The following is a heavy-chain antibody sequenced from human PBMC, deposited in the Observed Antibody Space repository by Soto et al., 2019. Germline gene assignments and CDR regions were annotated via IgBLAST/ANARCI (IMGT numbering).Heavy chain of an antibody. D-gene: IGHD1-26*01. V-gene: IGHV3-23*01. CDR1: GFICSSYD. CDR3: AKATATSGGAFEI. CDR2: ILVGGST. Sequence: GGSLRLSCAVSGFICSSYDMSWVRQAPGKGLEWVSTILVGGSTHYEDSVKGRFTISRDTSKNTVYLQMSSLTAGGTAFYYCAKATATSGGAFEIYGQGTMVTVSS. J-gene: IGHJ3*02.